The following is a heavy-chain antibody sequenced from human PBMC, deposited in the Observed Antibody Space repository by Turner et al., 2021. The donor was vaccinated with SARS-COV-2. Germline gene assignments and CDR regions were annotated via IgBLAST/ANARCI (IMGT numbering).Heavy chain of an antibody. D-gene: IGHD2-21*02. Sequence: QVLLVQSGPEVTKPGASVKVSCKVSGYTLTELSMHWVRQAPGKGLEGMGGVDTEDVETIYEQKFQGRGIMTEDTSTDKAYMELSSLRSEDKAVYDCATGYAYCGGDCSIHYWGQGTLVTVSS. V-gene: IGHV1-24*01. J-gene: IGHJ4*02. CDR1: GYTLTELS. CDR3: ATGYAYCGGDCSIHY. CDR2: VDTEDVET.